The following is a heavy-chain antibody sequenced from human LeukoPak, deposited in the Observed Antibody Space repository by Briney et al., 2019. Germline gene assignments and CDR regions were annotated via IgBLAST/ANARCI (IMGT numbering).Heavy chain of an antibody. V-gene: IGHV3-48*03. Sequence: GGSLRLSCAASGFTFSSSAMSWVRQAPGKGLEWVSYISSSGSTIYYADSVKGGFTISRDNAKNSLYLQMNSLRAEDTAVYYCAELGITMIGGVWGKGTTVTISS. D-gene: IGHD3-10*02. CDR1: GFTFSSSA. CDR3: AELGITMIGGV. J-gene: IGHJ6*04. CDR2: ISSSGSTI.